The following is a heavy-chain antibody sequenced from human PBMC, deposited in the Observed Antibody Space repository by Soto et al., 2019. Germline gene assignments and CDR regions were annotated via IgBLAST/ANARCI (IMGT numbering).Heavy chain of an antibody. J-gene: IGHJ4*02. CDR2: IIHSGST. CDR3: ARKNDRILTGYMYFDY. Sequence: SETLSLTCSVYGGSFSGYYWSWIRQPQGKGLEWIGEIIHSGSTNYNPSLKSRVTISVDTSKNQFSLKLSSVTAADTAVYYCARKNDRILTGYMYFDYWGQGTLVTVSS. CDR1: GGSFSGYY. D-gene: IGHD3-9*01. V-gene: IGHV4-34*12.